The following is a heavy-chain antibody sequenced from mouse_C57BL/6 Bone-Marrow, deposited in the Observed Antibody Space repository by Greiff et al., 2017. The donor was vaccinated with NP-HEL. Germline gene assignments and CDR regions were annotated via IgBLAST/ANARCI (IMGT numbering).Heavy chain of an antibody. CDR3: ARERYSNFYAMDD. CDR1: GYTFTSYG. J-gene: IGHJ4*01. CDR2: IYPRSGNT. D-gene: IGHD2-5*01. V-gene: IGHV1-81*01. Sequence: VQLQQSGAELARPGASVKLSCKASGYTFTSYGISWVKQRTGQGLEWIGEIYPRSGNTYYNEKFKGKATLTADKSSSTAYMELSSLTSEDSAVYFCARERYSNFYAMDDWGQGTSVTVSS.